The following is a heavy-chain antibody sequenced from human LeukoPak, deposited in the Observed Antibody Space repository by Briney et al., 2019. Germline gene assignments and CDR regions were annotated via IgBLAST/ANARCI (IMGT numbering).Heavy chain of an antibody. D-gene: IGHD3-3*01. J-gene: IGHJ3*02. Sequence: ASVKVSCKASGYTFTGYYMHWVRQAPGQGLEWMGWINPNSGGTNYAQKFQGRVTMTRDTSISTAYMELSRLRSDDTAVYYCAREGVLRFLEWYPGGAFDIWGQGTMVTVSS. CDR3: AREGVLRFLEWYPGGAFDI. V-gene: IGHV1-2*02. CDR2: INPNSGGT. CDR1: GYTFTGYY.